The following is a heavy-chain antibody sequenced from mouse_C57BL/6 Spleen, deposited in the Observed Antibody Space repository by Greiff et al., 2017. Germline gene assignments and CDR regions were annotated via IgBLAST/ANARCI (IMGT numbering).Heavy chain of an antibody. V-gene: IGHV1-18*01. CDR2: INPNNGGT. Sequence: VQLQQSGPELVKPGASVKISCTASGYTFTDYYMDWVKQSHGKSLDWIGDINPNNGGTIYNQKFKGKATLTVDKSSSTAYMELRSLTAEDAAVYCCARGKVVGALDYWGQGTSVTVSS. J-gene: IGHJ4*01. CDR3: ARGKVVGALDY. D-gene: IGHD1-1*01. CDR1: GYTFTDYY.